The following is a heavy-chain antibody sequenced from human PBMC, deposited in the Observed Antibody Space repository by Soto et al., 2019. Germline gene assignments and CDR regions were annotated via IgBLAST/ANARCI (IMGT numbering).Heavy chain of an antibody. CDR2: INAGNGNT. D-gene: IGHD6-19*01. CDR3: ASAAVTGTAGLDF. CDR1: GYTFTSYA. Sequence: ASVKVSCKASGYTFTSYAMHWVRQAPGQRLEWMGWINAGNGNTKYSQKFQGRVTITRDTSASTAYMELSSLRSDDTAVYYCASAAVTGTAGLDFWGQGTQVTVSS. V-gene: IGHV1-3*01. J-gene: IGHJ4*02.